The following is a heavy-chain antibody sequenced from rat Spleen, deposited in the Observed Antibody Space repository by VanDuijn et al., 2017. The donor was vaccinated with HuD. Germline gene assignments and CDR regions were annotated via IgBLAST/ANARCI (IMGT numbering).Heavy chain of an antibody. CDR3: ARQGGYNSYFDY. CDR1: GFTFRDSY. J-gene: IGHJ2*01. CDR2: ISYDGSST. D-gene: IGHD1-4*01. V-gene: IGHV5-7*01. Sequence: EVQLVEPGGGLVQPGRSLKLSCAAPGFTFRDSYMAWVRPAPTKGLEWVATISYDGSSTYYRDSVKGRFTISRDNAKSTLYLQMDSLRSEDTATYYGARQGGYNSYFDYWGQGVMVTVSS.